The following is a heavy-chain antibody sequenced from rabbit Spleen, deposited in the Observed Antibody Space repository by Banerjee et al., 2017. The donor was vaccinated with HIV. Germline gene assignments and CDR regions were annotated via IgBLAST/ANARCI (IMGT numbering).Heavy chain of an antibody. D-gene: IGHD6-1*01. Sequence: QSLEESGGGLVKPGGTLTLTCIASGVSFSGSSYMCWVRQAPGKGLEWIACIYAGSTATTYYASWAKGRFTISRTSSTTVTLQMTSLTAADTATYFCVREAGYGGYGDGNLWGQGTLVTVS. V-gene: IGHV1S40*01. CDR2: IYAGSTATT. CDR1: GVSFSGSSY. J-gene: IGHJ4*01. CDR3: VREAGYGGYGDGNL.